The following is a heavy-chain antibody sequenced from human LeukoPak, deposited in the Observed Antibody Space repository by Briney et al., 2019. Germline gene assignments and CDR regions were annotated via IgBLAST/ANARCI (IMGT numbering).Heavy chain of an antibody. CDR1: GFTFKNYG. D-gene: IGHD1-1*01. Sequence: GGSLRLSCAASGFTFKNYGMNWVRQAPGKGLEWVSSISSGSSYIDYADSLQGRFTISRDNAKSSLYMQMNSLRGEDTAVYYCARSKGGAQREYGMDVWGQGTTVTVSS. CDR3: ARSKGGAQREYGMDV. V-gene: IGHV3-21*06. CDR2: ISSGSSYI. J-gene: IGHJ6*02.